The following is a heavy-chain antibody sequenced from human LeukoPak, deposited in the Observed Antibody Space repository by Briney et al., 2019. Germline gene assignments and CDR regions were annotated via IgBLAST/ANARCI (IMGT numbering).Heavy chain of an antibody. CDR3: ARDKSYYDFWSGYSAADYYGMDV. V-gene: IGHV4-34*01. J-gene: IGHJ6*02. CDR1: GGSFSGYY. D-gene: IGHD3-3*01. CDR2: INHSGST. Sequence: SETLSLTCAVYGGSFSGYYWSWIRQPPGKGLEWIGEINHSGSTNYNPSLKSRVTISVDTSKNQFSLKLSSVTAADTAVYYCARDKSYYDFWSGYSAADYYGMDVWGQGTTVTVSS.